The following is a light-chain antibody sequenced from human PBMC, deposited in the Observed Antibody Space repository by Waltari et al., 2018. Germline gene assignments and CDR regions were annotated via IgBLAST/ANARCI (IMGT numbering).Light chain of an antibody. CDR3: QQVIFYPLT. Sequence: DIQLTQSPSLLSASVGDRVTIACRASQGISSHLAWYQQKPGNAPKLLIYPASTLQSGVPSRFGGSGSGTEFTLTISSLQPEDFATYYCQQVIFYPLTFGGGTKVDIK. CDR1: QGISSH. J-gene: IGKJ4*01. V-gene: IGKV1-9*01. CDR2: PAS.